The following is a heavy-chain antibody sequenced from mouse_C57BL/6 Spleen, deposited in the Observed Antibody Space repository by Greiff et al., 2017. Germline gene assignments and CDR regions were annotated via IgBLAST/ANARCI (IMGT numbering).Heavy chain of an antibody. CDR3: ARTPYDYEANWYFDV. V-gene: IGHV2-9-1*01. CDR2: IWTGGGT. J-gene: IGHJ1*03. CDR1: GFSLTSYA. D-gene: IGHD2-4*01. Sequence: VKLQESGPGLVAPSQSLSITCTVSGFSLTSYAISWVRQPPGKGLEWLGVIWTGGGTNYNSALKSRLSISKDNSKSQVFLKMNSLQTDDTARDYCARTPYDYEANWYFDVWGTGTTVTVSS.